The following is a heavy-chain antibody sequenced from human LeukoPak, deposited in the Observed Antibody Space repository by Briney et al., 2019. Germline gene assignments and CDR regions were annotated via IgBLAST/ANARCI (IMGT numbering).Heavy chain of an antibody. D-gene: IGHD1-7*01. V-gene: IGHV1-69*05. CDR3: ARDQPITGTDGWFDP. J-gene: IGHJ5*02. Sequence: SVKVSCKASGGTFSSYAISWVRQAPGQGLEWMGRIIPIFGTANYAQKFQGRVTITTDESTSTAYMELSSLRSEDTAVYYCARDQPITGTDGWFDPWGQGTLVTVSS. CDR2: IIPIFGTA. CDR1: GGTFSSYA.